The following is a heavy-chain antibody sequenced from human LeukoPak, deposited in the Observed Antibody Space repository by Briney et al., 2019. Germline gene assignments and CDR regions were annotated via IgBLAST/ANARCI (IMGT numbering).Heavy chain of an antibody. V-gene: IGHV1-18*01. CDR2: ISAYNGNT. CDR1: GYTFTSYG. CDR3: ARDLRKYSSSWESYDY. J-gene: IGHJ4*02. Sequence: ASVKVSCKASGYTFTSYGISWVRQAPGQGLEWMEWISAYNGNTNYAQKLQGRVTMTTDTSTSTAYMELRSLRSDDTAVYYCARDLRKYSSSWESYDYWGQGTLVTVSS. D-gene: IGHD6-13*01.